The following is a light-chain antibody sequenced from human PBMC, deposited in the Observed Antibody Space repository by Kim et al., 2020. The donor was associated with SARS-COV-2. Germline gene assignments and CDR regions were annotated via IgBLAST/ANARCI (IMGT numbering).Light chain of an antibody. CDR2: KAS. Sequence: ASVGDRVTITCRASQSISSWLAWYQQKPGKAPKLLIYKASSLESGVPSRFSGSGSGREFTLTISSLQPDDFATYYCQQYNSYPWTFGQGTKVDIK. CDR1: QSISSW. J-gene: IGKJ1*01. V-gene: IGKV1-5*03. CDR3: QQYNSYPWT.